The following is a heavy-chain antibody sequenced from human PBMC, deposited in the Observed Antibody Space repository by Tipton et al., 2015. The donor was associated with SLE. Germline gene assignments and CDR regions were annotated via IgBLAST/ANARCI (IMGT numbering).Heavy chain of an antibody. J-gene: IGHJ4*02. D-gene: IGHD3-3*01. CDR3: ARGDYDFWSGYLYYFDY. CDR2: IYYRGST. CDR1: GGSISSYY. V-gene: IGHV4-59*01. Sequence: TLSLTCTVSGGSISSYYWSWIRQPPGKGLEWIGYIYYRGSTNYNPSLKSRVTISVDTSKNQFSLKLSSVTAADTAVYYCARGDYDFWSGYLYYFDYWGQGTLVTVSS.